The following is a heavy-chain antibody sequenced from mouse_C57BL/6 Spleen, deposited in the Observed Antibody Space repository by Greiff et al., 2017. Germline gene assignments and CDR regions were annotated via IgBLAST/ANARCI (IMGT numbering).Heavy chain of an antibody. D-gene: IGHD1-1*01. V-gene: IGHV1-64*01. CDR3: ARYSYGSSPYYDAMDY. Sequence: QVQLQQPGAELVKPGASVKLSCKASGYTFTSYWMHWVKQRPGQGLEWIGMIQPNSGSTNYNEKFKSKATLTVDKSSSTTYMQLSSLTSQDSAVYYCARYSYGSSPYYDAMDYWGQGTSVTVSS. CDR1: GYTFTSYW. CDR2: IQPNSGST. J-gene: IGHJ4*01.